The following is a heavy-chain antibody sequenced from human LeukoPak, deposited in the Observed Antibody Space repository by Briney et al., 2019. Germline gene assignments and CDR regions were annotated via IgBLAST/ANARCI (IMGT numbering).Heavy chain of an antibody. V-gene: IGHV3-23*05. CDR3: ARDLHYYVAMDV. D-gene: IGHD3-10*02. CDR2: IRSDNKP. Sequence: GGSLRLSCEASGFTFSAYAMTWVRQAPGQGLEWVSSIRSDNKPHYSESVKGRFAISRDNSKSMLFLQLNSLRAEDTALYYCARDLHYYVAMDVGGQGTTVTVSS. CDR1: GFTFSAYA. J-gene: IGHJ6*02.